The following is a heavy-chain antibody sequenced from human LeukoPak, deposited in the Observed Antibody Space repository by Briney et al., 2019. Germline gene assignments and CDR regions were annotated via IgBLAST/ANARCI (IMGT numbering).Heavy chain of an antibody. D-gene: IGHD7-27*01. CDR2: MYYSGNT. V-gene: IGHV4-59*01. CDR3: ARVSRDWGSTLVSYYFDY. CDR1: GASISSYY. J-gene: IGHJ4*02. Sequence: SETLSLTCTVSGASISSYYWSWIRQPPGKGLEWIGYMYYSGNTNYSPSLKSRVTILVDTSKNQFSLKVGSVTAADTAVYYCARVSRDWGSTLVSYYFDYWGQGTLVTVSS.